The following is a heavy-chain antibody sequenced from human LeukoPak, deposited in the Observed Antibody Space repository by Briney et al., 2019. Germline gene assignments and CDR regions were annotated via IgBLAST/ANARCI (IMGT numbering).Heavy chain of an antibody. J-gene: IGHJ4*02. D-gene: IGHD3-3*01. CDR1: GYTFTGYY. CDR2: INPNSGGT. Sequence: ASVKVSCKASGYTFTGYYMHWLRQAPGQGLEWMGWINPNSGGTNYAQKFQGRVTMTRDTSISTAYMELSRLRSDDTAVYYCARDSGKITIFGVVIFDYWGQGTLVTVSS. V-gene: IGHV1-2*02. CDR3: ARDSGKITIFGVVIFDY.